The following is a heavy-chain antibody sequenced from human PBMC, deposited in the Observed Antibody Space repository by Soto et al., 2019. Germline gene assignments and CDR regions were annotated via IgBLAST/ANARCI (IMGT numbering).Heavy chain of an antibody. CDR2: IYYSGST. CDR3: ARLYIYYGMDV. CDR1: GGSISSYY. D-gene: IGHD1-20*01. J-gene: IGHJ6*02. V-gene: IGHV4-59*01. Sequence: PSEPLSLTCTVSGGSISSYYWSWIRQPPGKGLEWIGYIYYSGSTNYNPSLKSRVTISVDTSKNQFSLKLSSVTAADTAVYYCARLYIYYGMDVWGQGTTVTVSS.